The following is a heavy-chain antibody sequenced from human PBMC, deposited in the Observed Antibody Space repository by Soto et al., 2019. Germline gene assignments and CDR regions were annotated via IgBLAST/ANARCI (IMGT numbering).Heavy chain of an antibody. CDR3: ARDPLWGTAMVLWYFDL. D-gene: IGHD5-18*01. CDR1: GFHFNNYG. J-gene: IGHJ2*01. CDR2: ISYDGSNN. V-gene: IGHV3-30*03. Sequence: GGSLRLSCEASGFHFNNYGMHWVRPAPDKGLQWVAVISYDGSNNYYADSVKGRFTISRDNSKNTLYLQMNSLRAEDTAVYYCARDPLWGTAMVLWYFDLWGRGTLVTVSS.